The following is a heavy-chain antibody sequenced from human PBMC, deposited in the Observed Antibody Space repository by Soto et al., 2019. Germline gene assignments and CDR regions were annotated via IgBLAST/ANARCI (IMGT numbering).Heavy chain of an antibody. CDR2: ISAYNGNT. CDR1: GYTFTNFG. CDR3: ERGGTPIGR. J-gene: IGHJ4*02. D-gene: IGHD3-16*01. Sequence: QVQLVQSGAEVKKPGASVKVSCKASGYTFTNFGISWVRQAPGQGLEWMGWISAYNGNTNYAQNFQGRVTMTTDTSTRTAYMELSSLRPDDTSVYYCERGGTPIGRWGQGTLVPVSS. V-gene: IGHV1-18*01.